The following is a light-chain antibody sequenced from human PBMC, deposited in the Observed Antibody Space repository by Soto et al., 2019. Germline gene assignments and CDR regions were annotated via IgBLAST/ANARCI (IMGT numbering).Light chain of an antibody. Sequence: EIVLTQSPGTLSLSPGERATLPCRASQSVKSSYLAWYQHKPGQAPRLLIYGTSSRATGIPDRFSGSGSGTDFTLTISRLEPEDFAVYYCQQYGGSTRTFGQGTKVEIK. J-gene: IGKJ1*01. CDR2: GTS. V-gene: IGKV3-20*01. CDR1: QSVKSSY. CDR3: QQYGGSTRT.